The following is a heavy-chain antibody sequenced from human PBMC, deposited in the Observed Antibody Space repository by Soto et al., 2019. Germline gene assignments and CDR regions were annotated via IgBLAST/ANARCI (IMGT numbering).Heavy chain of an antibody. V-gene: IGHV3-7*01. CDR2: IKQDGSEK. Sequence: GGSLRLSCAASGFTFSSYWMSWVRQAPGKGLEWVANIKQDGSEKYYVDSVKGRFTISRDNAKNSLYLQMNSLRAEDTAVYYCARDASGYTAAMAPSDAFDIWGQGTMVTVSS. D-gene: IGHD5-18*01. CDR3: ARDASGYTAAMAPSDAFDI. CDR1: GFTFSSYW. J-gene: IGHJ3*02.